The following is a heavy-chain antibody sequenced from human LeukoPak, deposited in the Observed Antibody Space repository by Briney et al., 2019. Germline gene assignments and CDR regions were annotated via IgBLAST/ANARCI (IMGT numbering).Heavy chain of an antibody. V-gene: IGHV3-74*01. J-gene: IGHJ4*02. CDR1: EFTVTSNY. CDR3: ARAAGDYGGYDLFDY. Sequence: GGSLRLSCAASEFTVTSNYMTWVRQAPGKGLVWVSRINSDGSSTSYADSVKGRFTISRDNAKNTLYLQMNSLRAEDTAVYYCARAAGDYGGYDLFDYWGQGTLVTVSS. D-gene: IGHD4-17*01. CDR2: INSDGSST.